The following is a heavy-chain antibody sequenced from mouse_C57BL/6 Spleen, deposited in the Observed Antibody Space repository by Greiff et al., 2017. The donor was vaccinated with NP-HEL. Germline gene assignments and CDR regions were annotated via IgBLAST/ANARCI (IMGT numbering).Heavy chain of an antibody. CDR2: IDPSDSET. CDR1: GYTFTSYW. Sequence: QVQLQQPGAELVRPGSSVKLSCKASGYTFTSYWMHWVKQRPIQGLEWIGNIDPSDSETHYNQKFKDKATLTVDKSSSTAYMQLSSLTSEDSAVYYCARVAYDGYFDYWGQGTTLTVSS. J-gene: IGHJ2*01. D-gene: IGHD2-3*01. V-gene: IGHV1-52*01. CDR3: ARVAYDGYFDY.